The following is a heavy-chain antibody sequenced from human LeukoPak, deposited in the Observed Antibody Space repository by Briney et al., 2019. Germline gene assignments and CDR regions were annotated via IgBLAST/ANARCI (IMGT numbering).Heavy chain of an antibody. CDR3: ARNFWSGFYSAGATEH. D-gene: IGHD3-3*01. CDR1: GYTLSGYY. J-gene: IGHJ1*01. V-gene: IGHV1-2*02. CDR2: INPNNGDT. Sequence: GASVKVSCKASGYTLSGYYMHWVRQAPGQGLEWMGWINPNNGDTKYAQKFQGRVTLTGDTSSDTAYMEVSGLKSDDTAVYFCARNFWSGFYSAGATEHWGQGTLVTVSS.